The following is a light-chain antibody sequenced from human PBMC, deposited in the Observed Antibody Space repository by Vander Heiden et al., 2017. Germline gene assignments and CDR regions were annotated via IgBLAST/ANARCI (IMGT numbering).Light chain of an antibody. Sequence: QSALTQPRSVSGSPGQSVTLSCTGTSSDVGRYNYVSWYQQHPGKAPKLMIYDVSKRPSGVPDRFAGSKSGNTASLTISGLQAEDEADYYCCSYAGSYTWVFGGGTKLTVL. CDR3: CSYAGSYTWV. CDR2: DVS. V-gene: IGLV2-11*01. CDR1: SSDVGRYNY. J-gene: IGLJ3*02.